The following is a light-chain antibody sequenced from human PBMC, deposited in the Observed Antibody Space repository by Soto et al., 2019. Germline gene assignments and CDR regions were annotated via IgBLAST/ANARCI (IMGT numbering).Light chain of an antibody. Sequence: IQMPQSPSPLSASVGDRVPIPCRARQSISCGLAWFQQKPGTAPKVLIYDASSLGSGVPSRFSGSGSGTEFTLTISSLQPDDFATYYCQQYNSYPYTFGQGTKLEIE. J-gene: IGKJ2*01. V-gene: IGKV1-5*01. CDR3: QQYNSYPYT. CDR1: QSISCG. CDR2: DAS.